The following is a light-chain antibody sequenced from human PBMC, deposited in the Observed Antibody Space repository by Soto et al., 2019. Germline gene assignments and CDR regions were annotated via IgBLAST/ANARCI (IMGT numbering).Light chain of an antibody. CDR2: DGN. V-gene: IGLV2-23*01. Sequence: QSALTQPASVSGYPGQSITISCTGTSSDVGGYNLVSWYQQHPGKAPKLMIYDGNKRPSGVSNRFSGSKSGNTASLTISGLQSEDEADYYCCSYAGSTTLGVFGGGTKLTVL. J-gene: IGLJ2*01. CDR1: SSDVGGYNL. CDR3: CSYAGSTTLGV.